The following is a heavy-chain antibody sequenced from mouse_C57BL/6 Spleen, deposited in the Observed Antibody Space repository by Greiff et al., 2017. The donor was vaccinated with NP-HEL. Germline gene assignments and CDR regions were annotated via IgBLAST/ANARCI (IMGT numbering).Heavy chain of an antibody. J-gene: IGHJ4*01. CDR3: ASYYSAMDY. CDR1: GYSFTSYY. D-gene: IGHD2-12*01. CDR2: IYPGSGNT. V-gene: IGHV1-66*01. Sequence: VKLMESGPELVKPGASVKISCKASGYSFTSYYIHWVTQRPGQGLEWIGWIYPGSGNTKYNEKFKGKATLTADTSSSTAYMQLSSLTSEDSAVYYCASYYSAMDYWGQGTSVTVSS.